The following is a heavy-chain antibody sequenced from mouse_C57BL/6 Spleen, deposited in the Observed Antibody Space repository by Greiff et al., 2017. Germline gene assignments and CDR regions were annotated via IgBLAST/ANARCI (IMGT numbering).Heavy chain of an antibody. CDR3: ARYRDSSGYVGY. CDR1: GYTFTSYW. V-gene: IGHV1-64*01. D-gene: IGHD3-2*02. Sequence: VQLQQPGAELVKPGASVKLSCKASGYTFTSYWMHWVKQRPGQGLEWIGMIHPNSGSTNYNEKFKSKATLTVYKSSSTAYMQLSSLTSEDSAVYYCARYRDSSGYVGYWGQGTTLTVSS. J-gene: IGHJ2*01. CDR2: IHPNSGST.